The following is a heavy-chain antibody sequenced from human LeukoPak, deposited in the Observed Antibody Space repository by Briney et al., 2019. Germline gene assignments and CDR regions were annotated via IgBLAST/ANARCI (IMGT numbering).Heavy chain of an antibody. CDR1: GFTFNNAW. CDR2: IRSKTDGGTA. V-gene: IGHV3-15*01. Sequence: PGGSPRLSCAASGFTFNNAWMSWVRQAPGEGVEWVGLIRSKTDGGTADYAAPVKGRFTVSRDDSEETLYLQMNRLKIEDTDAYYCASVYWYFDLWGLGNLFSVSA. CDR3: ASVYWYFDL. J-gene: IGHJ2*01.